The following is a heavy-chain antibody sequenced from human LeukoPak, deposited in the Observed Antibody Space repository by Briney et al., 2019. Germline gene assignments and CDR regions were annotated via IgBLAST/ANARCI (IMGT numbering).Heavy chain of an antibody. CDR1: GYSFTSYW. Sequence: GESLKISCKGSGYSFTSYWISWVRQMPGKGLEWMGIIYPGDSDTRYSPSFQGQVTISADKSISTAYLQWSSLKASDTAMYYCARPKAAADLPPSYWGQGTLVTVSS. V-gene: IGHV5-51*01. D-gene: IGHD6-13*01. J-gene: IGHJ4*02. CDR2: IYPGDSDT. CDR3: ARPKAAADLPPSY.